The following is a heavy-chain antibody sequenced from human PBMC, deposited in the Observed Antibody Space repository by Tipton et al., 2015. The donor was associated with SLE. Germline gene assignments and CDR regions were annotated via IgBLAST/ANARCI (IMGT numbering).Heavy chain of an antibody. CDR1: GGSISSSSYY. V-gene: IGHV4-39*07. CDR2: IYYSGST. D-gene: IGHD3-3*01. Sequence: GLVKPSETLSLTCTVSGGSISSSSYYWGWIRHPPGKGLEWIGSIYYSGSTYYNPSLKSRVTISVDTSKNQFSLKLSSVTAADTAVYYCARVLRTIFGVAPGWFDPWGQGTLVTVSS. CDR3: ARVLRTIFGVAPGWFDP. J-gene: IGHJ5*02.